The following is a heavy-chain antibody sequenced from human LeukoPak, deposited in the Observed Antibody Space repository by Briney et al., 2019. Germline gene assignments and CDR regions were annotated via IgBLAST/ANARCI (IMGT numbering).Heavy chain of an antibody. V-gene: IGHV1-18*01. CDR2: ISAYNGNT. Sequence: ASVKVSCKASGYTFTSYGISWVRQAPGQGLEWMGWISAYNGNTNYAQKLQGRVTMTTDNSMSTAYMELRSLRSDDTAVYYCARAGFVYYGSGSYWRPFDYWGQGTLVTVSS. D-gene: IGHD3-10*01. CDR1: GYTFTSYG. CDR3: ARAGFVYYGSGSYWRPFDY. J-gene: IGHJ4*02.